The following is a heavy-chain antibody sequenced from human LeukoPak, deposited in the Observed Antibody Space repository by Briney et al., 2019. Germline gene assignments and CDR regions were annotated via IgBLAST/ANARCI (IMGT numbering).Heavy chain of an antibody. J-gene: IGHJ6*02. V-gene: IGHV3-11*04. Sequence: PGGSLRLSCAASGFSFSDYYMTWVRQAPGKGLEWVSYISSSGSTIYYADSVKGRFTISRDNAKNSLYLQMNSLRADDTAVFYCVRDRFYAMDVWGQGTTVTVSS. CDR1: GFSFSDYY. CDR3: VRDRFYAMDV. CDR2: ISSSGSTI.